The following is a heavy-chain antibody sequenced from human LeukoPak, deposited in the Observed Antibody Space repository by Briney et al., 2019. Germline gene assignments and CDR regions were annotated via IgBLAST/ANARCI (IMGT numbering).Heavy chain of an antibody. CDR1: GGSFSGYY. V-gene: IGHV4-34*01. CDR2: INHSGST. D-gene: IGHD6-13*01. J-gene: IGHJ5*02. Sequence: SETLSLTCAVYGGSFSGYYWNWIRQPPGKGLEWIGEINHSGSTNYNPSLKSRVTISIDTSKNQFSLKLSSVTAADTAVYYCAREANIAAAIVWFDPWGQGTLVAVSS. CDR3: AREANIAAAIVWFDP.